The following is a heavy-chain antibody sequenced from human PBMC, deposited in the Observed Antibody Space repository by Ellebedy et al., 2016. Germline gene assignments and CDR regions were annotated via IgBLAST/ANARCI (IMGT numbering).Heavy chain of an antibody. CDR2: IHHSGGT. CDR3: AREVIAARSAYEY. Sequence: GSLRLXCAVYSGSFTDYLWTWIRQPPGKGLEWIGEIHHSGGTNYNPSLKSRVTISVDTSKNQFSLNLNSVTAADTAVYYCAREVIAARSAYEYWGQGTLVSVSS. J-gene: IGHJ4*02. V-gene: IGHV4-34*01. D-gene: IGHD6-6*01. CDR1: SGSFTDYL.